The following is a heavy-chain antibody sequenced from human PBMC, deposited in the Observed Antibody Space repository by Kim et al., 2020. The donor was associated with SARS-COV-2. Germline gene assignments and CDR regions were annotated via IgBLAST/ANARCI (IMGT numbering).Heavy chain of an antibody. CDR2: T. CDR3: ATVAGTDYYAY. Sequence: TIYSQKFPGRVTMTQDTSTDTAYMVLSSLRSEDTAVYYCATVAGTDYYAYWGQGTLVTVSS. J-gene: IGHJ4*02. V-gene: IGHV1-24*01. D-gene: IGHD6-19*01.